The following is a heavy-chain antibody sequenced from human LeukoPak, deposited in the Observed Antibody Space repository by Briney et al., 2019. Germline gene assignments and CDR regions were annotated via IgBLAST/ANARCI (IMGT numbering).Heavy chain of an antibody. J-gene: IGHJ6*02. Sequence: SPETLSLTCAVSGGSISSSSYYWGWIRQPPGKGLEWIGSIYFSGSTYYNPSLKSRVTISVDTSKNQFSLKLSSVTAADTAVYYCARHGVGSSWHPRTFYYYYGMDVWGQGTTVTVSS. D-gene: IGHD6-13*01. CDR2: IYFSGST. CDR1: GGSISSSSYY. CDR3: ARHGVGSSWHPRTFYYYYGMDV. V-gene: IGHV4-39*01.